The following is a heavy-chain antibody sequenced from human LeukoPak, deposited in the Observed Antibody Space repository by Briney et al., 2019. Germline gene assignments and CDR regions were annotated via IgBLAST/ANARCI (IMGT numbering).Heavy chain of an antibody. D-gene: IGHD6-19*01. V-gene: IGHV1-18*01. CDR1: GYTFTTYG. J-gene: IGHJ4*02. CDR2: ISAYNGNT. Sequence: ASVKVSCKASGYTFTTYGISWVRQAPGQGLEWMGWISAYNGNTNYAQKLQGRVTMTTDTSTSTAYMELRSLRSDDTAVYYRASSSSGLPQGYWGQGTLVTVSS. CDR3: ASSSSGLPQGY.